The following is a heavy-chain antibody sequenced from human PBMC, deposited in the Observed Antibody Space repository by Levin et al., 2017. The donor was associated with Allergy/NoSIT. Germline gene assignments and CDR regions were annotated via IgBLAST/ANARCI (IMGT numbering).Heavy chain of an antibody. J-gene: IGHJ4*02. CDR3: ARDSSSFYYFDY. CDR2: IYSGGST. V-gene: IGHV3-66*01. D-gene: IGHD6-13*01. CDR1: GFTVSSNY. Sequence: PGESLKISCAASGFTVSSNYMSWVRQAPGKGLEWVSVIYSGGSTYYADSVKGRFTISRDISKNTLYLQMNSLRAEDTAVYYCARDSSSFYYFDYWGQGTLVTVSS.